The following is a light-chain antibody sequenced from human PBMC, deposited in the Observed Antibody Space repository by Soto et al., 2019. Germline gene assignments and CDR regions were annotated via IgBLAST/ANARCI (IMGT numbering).Light chain of an antibody. J-gene: IGKJ5*01. CDR1: ETVNSN. V-gene: IGKV3-15*01. CDR3: QHYNNWPPKIT. CDR2: GAS. Sequence: EMVMTQSPATLSVSPGERATLSCRASETVNSNLAWYQQEPGQAPRLLICGASTRATGIPARFSGSGSGTEFTLTISSLQSEDFAVYYCQHYNNWPPKITFGPGTRLEIK.